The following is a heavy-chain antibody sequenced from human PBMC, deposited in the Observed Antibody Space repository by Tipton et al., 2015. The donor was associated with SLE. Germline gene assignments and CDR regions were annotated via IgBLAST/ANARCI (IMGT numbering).Heavy chain of an antibody. CDR3: ARGTDYGDSDYFYGMAV. Sequence: LRLSCTVSGGSISRYYWSWIRQPPGKGLEWIGYIYYSGGSNYNPSLKSRVTISIDTSKSQFSLKLNSVTAADTAVYYCARGTDYGDSDYFYGMAVWGLGTTVTVSS. D-gene: IGHD4-17*01. CDR2: IYYSGGS. V-gene: IGHV4-59*01. CDR1: GGSISRYY. J-gene: IGHJ6*02.